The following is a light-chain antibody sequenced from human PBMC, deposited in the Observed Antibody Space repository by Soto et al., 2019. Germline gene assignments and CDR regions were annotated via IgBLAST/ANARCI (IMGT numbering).Light chain of an antibody. V-gene: IGKV1-39*01. CDR2: AAS. Sequence: DIQMTQSPSSLSASVGDRVIITCRASQSISSYLNWYQQKPGKAPKLLIYAASSLQSGVPSRFSGSGSGTDFTLTISSLQPEDFATYYCQQSYSNPTTFGQGTRLEIK. J-gene: IGKJ5*01. CDR1: QSISSY. CDR3: QQSYSNPTT.